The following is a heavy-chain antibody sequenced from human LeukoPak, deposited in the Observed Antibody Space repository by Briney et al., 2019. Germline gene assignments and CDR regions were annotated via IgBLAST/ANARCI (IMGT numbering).Heavy chain of an antibody. CDR2: ISAYNGNT. V-gene: IGHV1-18*01. J-gene: IGHJ5*02. D-gene: IGHD6-19*01. Sequence: EASVKVSCKASGGTFSSYAISWVRQAPGQGLEWMGWISAYNGNTNYAQKLQGRVTMTTDTSTSTAYMELRSLRSDDTAVYYCARADPIAVASNWFDPWGQGTLVTVSS. CDR1: GGTFSSYA. CDR3: ARADPIAVASNWFDP.